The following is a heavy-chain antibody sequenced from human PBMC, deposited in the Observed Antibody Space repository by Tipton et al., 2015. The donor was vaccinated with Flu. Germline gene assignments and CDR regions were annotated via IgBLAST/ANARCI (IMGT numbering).Heavy chain of an antibody. V-gene: IGHV4-39*01. CDR2: IYPSGTT. Sequence: TLSLTCTVSSGSIRSTNYFCAWIRQPPGKRLELIVSIYPSGTTYYNPSLKSRVTISVDTSKSQFSLMLRSVTAADTAVYYCARLSYYDVDLKNFYFDYWGQGALVTVSS. J-gene: IGHJ4*02. CDR3: ARLSYYDVDLKNFYFDY. D-gene: IGHD3-10*02. CDR1: SGSIRSTNYF.